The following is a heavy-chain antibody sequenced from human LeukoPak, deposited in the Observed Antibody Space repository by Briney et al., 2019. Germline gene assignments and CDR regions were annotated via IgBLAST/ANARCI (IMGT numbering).Heavy chain of an antibody. D-gene: IGHD3-10*01. J-gene: IGHJ5*02. CDR2: INHSGST. CDR3: ARGGKMVRGVMLGYNWLDP. V-gene: IGHV4-34*01. Sequence: SETLSLTCAVYGGSFSGYYWSWIRQPPAKGLEWIGEINHSGSTNYNPSLKSRVTISVDTSKNQFSLKLSSVTAADTAVYYCARGGKMVRGVMLGYNWLDPWGQGTLVTVSS. CDR1: GGSFSGYY.